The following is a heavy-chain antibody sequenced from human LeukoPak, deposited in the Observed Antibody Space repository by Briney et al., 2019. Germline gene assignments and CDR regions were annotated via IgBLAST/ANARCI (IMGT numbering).Heavy chain of an antibody. CDR2: ISYDGSNK. Sequence: PGGSLRLSCAASGFTFSSYAMHWVRQAPGKGLEWVAVISYDGSNKYYADSVKGRFTISRDNSKNTLYLQMNSLRAEDTAVYYCARVLSEEVPAAIGGYFDYWGQGTLVTVSS. CDR3: ARVLSEEVPAAIGGYFDY. CDR1: GFTFSSYA. J-gene: IGHJ4*02. V-gene: IGHV3-30-3*01. D-gene: IGHD2-2*02.